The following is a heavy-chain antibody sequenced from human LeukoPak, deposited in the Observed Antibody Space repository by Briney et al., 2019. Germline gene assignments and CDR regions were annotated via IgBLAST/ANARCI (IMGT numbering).Heavy chain of an antibody. Sequence: SVKVSCKASGGTFSSYAISWVRQAPGQGLEWMGGIIPIFGTANYAQKFQGRVTITTDESTSTAYMELSSLRSEDTAVYYCAGGAYIVGATYYFDYWGQGTLVTVSS. CDR2: IIPIFGTA. CDR3: AGGAYIVGATYYFDY. D-gene: IGHD1-26*01. CDR1: GGTFSSYA. V-gene: IGHV1-69*05. J-gene: IGHJ4*02.